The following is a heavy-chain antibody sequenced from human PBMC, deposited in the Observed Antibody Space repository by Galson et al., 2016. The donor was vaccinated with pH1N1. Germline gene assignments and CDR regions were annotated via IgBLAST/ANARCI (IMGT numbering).Heavy chain of an antibody. CDR1: SGSINISPYY. J-gene: IGHJ3*02. CDR3: ARHSDDSVGSAFDI. D-gene: IGHD3-10*01. CDR2: IYYSGST. V-gene: IGHV4-39*01. Sequence: SETLSLTCTVSSGSINISPYYWGWIRLPPEKGLEWIGSIYYSGSTYDNPSLKSRVTISLDTSKNQFSLNLRSVTAADTAVYYCARHSDDSVGSAFDIWGQGRMVIVSS.